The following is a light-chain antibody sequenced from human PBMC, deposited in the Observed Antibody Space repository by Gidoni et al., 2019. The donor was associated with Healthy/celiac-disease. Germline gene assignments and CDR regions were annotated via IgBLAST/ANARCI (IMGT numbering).Light chain of an antibody. CDR3: QQRSNGPTWT. J-gene: IGKJ1*01. V-gene: IGKV3-11*01. CDR1: QSVSIY. CDR2: DAS. Sequence: VLTQSPATLSLSPGERATLSCRASQSVSIYLAWYQQKPGQAPRLLIYDASNRATGIPARFSGSGSGTDFTLTIRSLEPEDFAVYYCQQRSNGPTWTFGQGTKVEIK.